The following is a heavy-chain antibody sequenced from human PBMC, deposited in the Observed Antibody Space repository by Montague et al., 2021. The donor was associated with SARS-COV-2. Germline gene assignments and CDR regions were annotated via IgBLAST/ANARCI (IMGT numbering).Heavy chain of an antibody. D-gene: IGHD3-22*01. CDR2: IYYSGST. CDR1: GGSISSYY. CDR3: ARGIPRPVRWLLVVDDAFDI. Sequence: SETLSLTCTVSGGSISSYYWSWIRQPPGKGLEWIGYIYYSGSTNYNPSLKSRVTISVDTSKNQFSLKLSSVTAADTAVYYCARGIPRPVRWLLVVDDAFDIWGQGTMVTVSS. V-gene: IGHV4-59*01. J-gene: IGHJ3*02.